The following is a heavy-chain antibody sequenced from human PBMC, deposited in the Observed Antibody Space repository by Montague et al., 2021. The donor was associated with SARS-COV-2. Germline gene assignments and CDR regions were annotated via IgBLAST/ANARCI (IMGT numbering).Heavy chain of an antibody. D-gene: IGHD2-15*01. J-gene: IGHJ4*02. Sequence: SLRLSCAASGFTFSNYAMHWVRQAPGKGLEWVAVISYDGSNKYYADSVKGRFTISRDNSKNTLYLQMNSLRAEDTAVYYCARDGWSTVVVVAATPGFGYWGQGTLVTVSS. CDR2: ISYDGSNK. CDR3: ARDGWSTVVVVAATPGFGY. V-gene: IGHV3-30-3*01. CDR1: GFTFSNYA.